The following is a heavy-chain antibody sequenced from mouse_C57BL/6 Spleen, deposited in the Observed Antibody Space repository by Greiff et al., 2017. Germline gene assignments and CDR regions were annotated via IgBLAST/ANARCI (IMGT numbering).Heavy chain of an antibody. CDR1: GYAFSSYW. D-gene: IGHD2-14*01. V-gene: IGHV1-80*01. CDR2: IYPGDGDT. J-gene: IGHJ2*01. Sequence: QVQLKESGAELVKPGASVKISCKASGYAFSSYWMNWVKQRPGKGLEWIGQIYPGDGDTNYNGKFKGKATLTADKSSSTAYMQLSSLTSEDSAVYFCARRGYYRGNYFDYWGQGTTLTVSS. CDR3: ARRGYYRGNYFDY.